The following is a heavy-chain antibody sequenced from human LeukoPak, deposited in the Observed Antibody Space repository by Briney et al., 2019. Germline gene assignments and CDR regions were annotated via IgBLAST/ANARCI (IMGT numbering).Heavy chain of an antibody. J-gene: IGHJ4*02. Sequence: SETLSLTCTVSGGAIISDNLYWGWVRQPPGKGLEWVGSINYSGTTHYNPSLRSRVSISVDTSRTQFFLRLNSVSAADTAVYYCGRLFDSWGQGILVTVSS. V-gene: IGHV4-39*01. CDR2: INYSGTT. CDR1: GGAIISDNLY. CDR3: GRLFDS.